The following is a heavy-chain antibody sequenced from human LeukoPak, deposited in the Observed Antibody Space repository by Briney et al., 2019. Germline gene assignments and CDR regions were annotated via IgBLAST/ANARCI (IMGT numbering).Heavy chain of an antibody. CDR2: ISYDGSNK. CDR1: GFTFSSYA. J-gene: IGHJ4*02. Sequence: GSLSLSCAASGFTFSSYAMHWVRPAPGKGLEWVAVISYDGSNKYYADSVKGRFTISRDNSKNTLYLQMNSLRAEDTAVYYCARDRRWLQLGDYFDYWGQGTLVTVSS. V-gene: IGHV3-30-3*01. D-gene: IGHD5-12*01. CDR3: ARDRRWLQLGDYFDY.